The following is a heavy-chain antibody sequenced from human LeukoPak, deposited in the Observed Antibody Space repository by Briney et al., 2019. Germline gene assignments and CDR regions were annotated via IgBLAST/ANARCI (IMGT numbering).Heavy chain of an antibody. CDR2: ISSSSSYI. D-gene: IGHD3-10*01. Sequence: PGGSLRLSCAASGFTSSSYSMNWVRQAPGKGLEWVSSISSSSSYIYYADSVKGRFTISRDNAKNSLYLQMNSLRAEDTAVYYCASYGDYYGSGSYPSDAFDIWGQGTMVTVSS. J-gene: IGHJ3*02. CDR3: ASYGDYYGSGSYPSDAFDI. CDR1: GFTSSSYS. V-gene: IGHV3-21*01.